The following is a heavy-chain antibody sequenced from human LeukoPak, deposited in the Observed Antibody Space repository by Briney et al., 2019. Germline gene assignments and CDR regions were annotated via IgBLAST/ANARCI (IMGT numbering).Heavy chain of an antibody. Sequence: PSETLSLTCTVSGGSISSYYWSWIRQPAGKGLEWIGRIYTSGSTNYNPSLTSRVTMSVDTSKNQFSLKLSSVTAADTAVYYCARVTYSRYCSSTSCYALDYFDYWGQGTLVTVSS. V-gene: IGHV4-4*07. CDR2: IYTSGST. CDR1: GGSISSYY. J-gene: IGHJ4*02. CDR3: ARVTYSRYCSSTSCYALDYFDY. D-gene: IGHD2-2*01.